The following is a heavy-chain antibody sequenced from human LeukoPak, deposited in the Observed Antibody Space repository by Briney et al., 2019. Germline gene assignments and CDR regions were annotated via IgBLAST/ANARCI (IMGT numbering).Heavy chain of an antibody. Sequence: PGGSLRLSCAASGFTFSSYGMNWVRQAPGKGLGWVAVIWYDGSNKYYGDSVKGRFTISRDNSKNTLYLQMNSLRAEDTAVYYCARGGSGSWYNDYWGQGTLVTVSS. V-gene: IGHV3-33*01. CDR3: ARGGSGSWYNDY. CDR2: IWYDGSNK. CDR1: GFTFSSYG. J-gene: IGHJ4*02. D-gene: IGHD6-13*01.